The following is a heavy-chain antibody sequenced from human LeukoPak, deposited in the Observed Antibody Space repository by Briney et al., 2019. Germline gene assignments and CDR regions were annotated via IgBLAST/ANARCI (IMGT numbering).Heavy chain of an antibody. Sequence: GGSLRLSCVASGFAFSAFAISWVRQAPGKGLEWVSAVSGSGGRTFYADSVRGRFTISRDNSKKTVFLQMDSLRAEDTAVYYCAKGGAAMTDAPHGDVVTTTLDGFDIWGQGTMVTVS. CDR3: AKGGAAMTDAPHGDVVTTTLDGFDI. CDR2: VSGSGGRT. D-gene: IGHD3-22*01. V-gene: IGHV3-23*01. CDR1: GFAFSAFA. J-gene: IGHJ3*02.